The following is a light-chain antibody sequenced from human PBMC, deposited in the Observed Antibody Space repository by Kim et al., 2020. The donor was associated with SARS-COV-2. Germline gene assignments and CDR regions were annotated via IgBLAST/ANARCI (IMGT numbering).Light chain of an antibody. CDR1: NIGSKS. J-gene: IGLJ3*02. Sequence: SYELTQPPSVSVAPGKTARITCGGNNIGSKSVHWYQQKPGQAPVLVIYYDSDRPSGIPERVSGSNSGNTATLAISRVEAGDEADYYCQVWDSSSDHLWVF. V-gene: IGLV3-21*04. CDR3: QVWDSSSDHLWV. CDR2: YDS.